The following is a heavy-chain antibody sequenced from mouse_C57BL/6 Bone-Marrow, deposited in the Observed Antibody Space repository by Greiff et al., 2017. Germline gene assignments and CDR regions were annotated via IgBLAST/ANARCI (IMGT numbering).Heavy chain of an antibody. Sequence: QVQLQQSGAELVRPGTSVKMSCKASGYTFTNYWIGWAKQRPGHGLEGIGDIYPGGGYTNYNEKFKGKATLTADKSSSTAYMQFSSLTSEDSAIYYCAKIYYYGSSYAMDYWGQGTSVTVSS. D-gene: IGHD1-1*01. V-gene: IGHV1-63*01. J-gene: IGHJ4*01. CDR1: GYTFTNYW. CDR3: AKIYYYGSSYAMDY. CDR2: IYPGGGYT.